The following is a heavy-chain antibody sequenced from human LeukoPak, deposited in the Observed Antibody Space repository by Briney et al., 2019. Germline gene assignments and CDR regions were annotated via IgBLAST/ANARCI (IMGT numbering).Heavy chain of an antibody. J-gene: IGHJ4*01. V-gene: IGHV3-73*01. CDR3: IGASYYYDSSGYSPIDY. D-gene: IGHD3-22*01. Sequence: PGGSLRLSCAASGFTFSGSAMHWVRQASGKGLEWVGRIRSKANSYATAYAASVKGRFTISRDDSKNTAYLQMNSLKTEDTAVYYCIGASYYYDSSGYSPIDYWGQGTLVTVSS. CDR2: IRSKANSYAT. CDR1: GFTFSGSA.